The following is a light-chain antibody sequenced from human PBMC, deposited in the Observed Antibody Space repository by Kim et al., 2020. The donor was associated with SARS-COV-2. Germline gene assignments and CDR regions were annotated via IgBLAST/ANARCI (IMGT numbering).Light chain of an antibody. Sequence: APGRTDTSTGGGDKVGGRSVRWYQQKPGQAHVLVISYDDDRPSGIPERFSGSNSANATTLTISRVEAGDEAGYYCQVWDSTDHYVFGTGTKVTVL. CDR2: YDD. CDR1: KVGGRS. V-gene: IGLV3-21*04. J-gene: IGLJ1*01. CDR3: QVWDSTDHYV.